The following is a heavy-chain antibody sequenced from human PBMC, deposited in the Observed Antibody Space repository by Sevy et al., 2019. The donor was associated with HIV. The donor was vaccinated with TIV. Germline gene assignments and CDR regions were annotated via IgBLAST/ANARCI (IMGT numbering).Heavy chain of an antibody. V-gene: IGHV3-48*03. CDR1: GFIFSSWE. D-gene: IGHD6-13*01. CDR3: VREGIASGGTHVDV. Sequence: GGSLRLSCAASGFIFSSWEMNWVRQAPGKGLEWVSFISSSGSRVYYADSVNGRFTISRENAKNSLYLQMDSLRAEDTAAYYCVREGIASGGTHVDVWGQGTAVTVS. J-gene: IGHJ6*02. CDR2: ISSSGSRV.